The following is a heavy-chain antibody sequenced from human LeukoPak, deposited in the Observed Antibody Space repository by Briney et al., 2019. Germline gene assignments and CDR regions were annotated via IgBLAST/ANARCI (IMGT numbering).Heavy chain of an antibody. J-gene: IGHJ4*02. D-gene: IGHD5-18*01. CDR1: VYTFTNYG. CDR3: ARYSYGLYYFDS. CDR2: ISDYNGIT. V-gene: IGHV1-18*01. Sequence: GASEKVSCKASVYTFTNYGISWVRQAPAQGLEWMGWISDYNGITNYAQTFQGRVTMTTDTSTSTAYMELRSLRSDDTGVYYCARYSYGLYYFDSWSQGTLVTVSS.